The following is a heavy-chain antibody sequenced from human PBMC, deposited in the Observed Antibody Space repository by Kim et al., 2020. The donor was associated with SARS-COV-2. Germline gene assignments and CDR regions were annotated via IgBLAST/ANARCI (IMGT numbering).Heavy chain of an antibody. V-gene: IGHV3-23*01. CDR1: GFTFSSYA. CDR2: ISGSGGST. Sequence: LSLTCAASGFTFSSYAMSWVRQAPGKGLEWVSAISGSGGSTYYADSVKGRFTISRDNSKNTLYLQMNSLRAEDTAVYYCAKGHSSGWPYAFDIWGQGTMDSVS. D-gene: IGHD6-19*01. CDR3: AKGHSSGWPYAFDI. J-gene: IGHJ3*02.